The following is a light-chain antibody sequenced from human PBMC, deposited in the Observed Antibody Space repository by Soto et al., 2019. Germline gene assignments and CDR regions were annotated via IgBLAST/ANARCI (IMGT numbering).Light chain of an antibody. V-gene: IGKV3-15*01. CDR2: GAS. J-gene: IGKJ3*01. CDR1: QSVGSN. Sequence: ERVMTQSPATLSVSPGERATLSCRASQSVGSNLAWYQQKPGQAPRLLIFGASSRATGVPARFSGSGSGTEFTLTITSLQSEDFAVYFCQQYDNVPLTLGPGTKVDIK. CDR3: QQYDNVPLT.